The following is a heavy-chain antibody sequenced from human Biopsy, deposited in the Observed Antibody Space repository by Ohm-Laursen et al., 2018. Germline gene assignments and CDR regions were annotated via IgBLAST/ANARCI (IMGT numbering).Heavy chain of an antibody. CDR3: MNEWALSYYYDISPTDY. CDR1: GISFSNYA. J-gene: IGHJ4*02. V-gene: IGHV3-23*01. CDR2: ISESGAAT. D-gene: IGHD3-22*01. Sequence: SLRLSCAASGISFSNYAMSWVRQAPGKGLEWVAGISESGAATYHADSVRGRFTVSRDNSKNTLYLQMSSLRAEDTALYYCMNEWALSYYYDISPTDYWGQGTLVTVSS.